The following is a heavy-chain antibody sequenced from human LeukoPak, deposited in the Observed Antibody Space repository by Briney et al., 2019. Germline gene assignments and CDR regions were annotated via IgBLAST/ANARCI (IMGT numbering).Heavy chain of an antibody. CDR2: ISSSSSYI. D-gene: IGHD3-22*01. Sequence: GGSLRLSCAASGFTFSSYSMNWVRQAPGKGLEWVSSISSSSSYIYYADSVKGRFTISRDNAKNSLYLQMNSLRAEDTAVYYCARSLRGKDSSGYFDYWGQGTLVTVSS. V-gene: IGHV3-21*01. CDR3: ARSLRGKDSSGYFDY. CDR1: GFTFSSYS. J-gene: IGHJ4*02.